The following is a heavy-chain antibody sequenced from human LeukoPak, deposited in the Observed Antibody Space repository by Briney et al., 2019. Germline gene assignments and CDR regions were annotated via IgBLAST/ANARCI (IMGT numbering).Heavy chain of an antibody. Sequence: PSETLSLTCTVSGCSISSYYWSWIRQPPGKGLEWIGYIYYSGSTNYNPSLKSRVTISVDTSKNQFSLKLSSVTAADTAVYYCATRPLGAGDFDYWGQGTLVTVSS. CDR1: GCSISSYY. V-gene: IGHV4-59*01. D-gene: IGHD6-19*01. CDR3: ATRPLGAGDFDY. J-gene: IGHJ4*02. CDR2: IYYSGST.